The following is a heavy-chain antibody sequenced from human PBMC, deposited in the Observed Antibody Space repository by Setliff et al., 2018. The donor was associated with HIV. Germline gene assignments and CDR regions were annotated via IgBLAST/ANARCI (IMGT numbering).Heavy chain of an antibody. CDR1: GYTLTELS. J-gene: IGHJ3*02. CDR3: ATSGFYDILTGPTPGVFDI. V-gene: IGHV1-24*01. CDR2: FDPEDGET. Sequence: GASVKVSCKLSGYTLTELSMHWVRQAPGEGLEWMGGFDPEDGETIYAEKFQGRVTMTEDTATDTAYMELSSLRSEDTAVYYCATSGFYDILTGPTPGVFDIWGQGTMVTVSS. D-gene: IGHD3-9*01.